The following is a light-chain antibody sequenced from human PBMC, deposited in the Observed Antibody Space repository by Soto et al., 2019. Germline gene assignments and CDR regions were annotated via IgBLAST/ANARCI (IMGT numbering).Light chain of an antibody. CDR3: QQYNNWPPWT. CDR1: QSVSSN. J-gene: IGKJ1*01. CDR2: GAS. Sequence: EIVMTQSPATLSVSPGERATLSCRASQSVSSNLAWYQQKPGQAPRLLIYGASTRATGVPARFSGSGSGTEFTLTISSLQSEDFAANYWQQYNNWPPWTVGQGTKVEIK. V-gene: IGKV3-15*01.